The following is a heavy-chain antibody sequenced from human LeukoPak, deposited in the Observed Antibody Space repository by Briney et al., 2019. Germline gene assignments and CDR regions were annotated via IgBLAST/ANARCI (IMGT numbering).Heavy chain of an antibody. CDR1: GFTFSSYA. J-gene: IGHJ4*02. D-gene: IGHD3-10*01. V-gene: IGHV1-69*01. CDR3: ARDLSPGGSGQPQHY. CDR2: IIPIFGTA. Sequence: KAGGSLRLSCAASGFTFSSYAINWVRQAPGQGLKWMGGIIPIFGTANYAQKFQGRVTITADEYTSTAYMELSSLRSEDTAVYYCARDLSPGGSGQPQHYWGQGTLVTVSS.